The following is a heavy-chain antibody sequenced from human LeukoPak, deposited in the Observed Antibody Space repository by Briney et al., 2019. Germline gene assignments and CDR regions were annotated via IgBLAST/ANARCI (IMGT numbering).Heavy chain of an antibody. CDR1: GYTFTGYY. J-gene: IGHJ4*02. CDR2: INPNSGGT. Sequence: ASVKVSCKASGYTFTGYYMHWVRQAPGQGLEWMGWINPNSGGTNYAQKFQGRVTMTRDTSISTAYMELSRLRSDDTAVYYCARDRTSRGTVPNYWGQGTLVTVS. D-gene: IGHD2-2*01. V-gene: IGHV1-2*02. CDR3: ARDRTSRGTVPNY.